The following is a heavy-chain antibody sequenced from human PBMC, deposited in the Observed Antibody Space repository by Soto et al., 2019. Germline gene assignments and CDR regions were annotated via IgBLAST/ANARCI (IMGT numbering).Heavy chain of an antibody. Sequence: EVQLVESGGGLVRPGGSLRLSCAASGFSFSTYCMSWVRQAPGKGLEWVANIKQDGSDKYYVDSVKGRFTIFRDNAEKSLYLHMNSLRAEDTAVYYCTRGGCNSESYYCFDFWGQGTLVTVSS. CDR1: GFSFSTYC. CDR2: IKQDGSDK. V-gene: IGHV3-7*01. D-gene: IGHD1-26*01. CDR3: TRGGCNSESYYCFDF. J-gene: IGHJ4*02.